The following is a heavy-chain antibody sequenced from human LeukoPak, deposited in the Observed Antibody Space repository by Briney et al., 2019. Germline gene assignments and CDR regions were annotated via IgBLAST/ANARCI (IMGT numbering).Heavy chain of an antibody. CDR3: ARQRYSSGWSSTGYYYMDV. CDR2: INHSGST. Sequence: NPSETLSLTCAVYGGSFSGYYWSWIRQPPGKGLEWIGEINHSGSTNYNPSLKSRVTISVDTSKNQFSLKLSSVTAADTAVYYCARQRYSSGWSSTGYYYMDVWGKGTTVTISS. J-gene: IGHJ6*03. D-gene: IGHD6-19*01. CDR1: GGSFSGYY. V-gene: IGHV4-34*01.